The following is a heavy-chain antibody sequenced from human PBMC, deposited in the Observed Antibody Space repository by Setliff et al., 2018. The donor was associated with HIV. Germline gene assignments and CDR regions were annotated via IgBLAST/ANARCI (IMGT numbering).Heavy chain of an antibody. Sequence: PGGSLRLSCVASGFRFRTYAMSWVRQSQGKGLEWVSLISGDGGRATHYSDSVKGRFTISRDDSKNTLYLQMNSLRAEDTAVYYCARPNYYDSSGSFDYWGQGTLVTVSS. J-gene: IGHJ4*02. CDR3: ARPNYYDSSGSFDY. CDR2: ISGDGGRAT. V-gene: IGHV3-23*01. CDR1: GFRFRTYA. D-gene: IGHD3-22*01.